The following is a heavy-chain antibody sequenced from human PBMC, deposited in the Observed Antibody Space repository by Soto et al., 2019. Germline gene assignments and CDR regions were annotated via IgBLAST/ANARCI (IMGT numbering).Heavy chain of an antibody. V-gene: IGHV3-7*01. CDR2: IKQDGSET. CDR3: ARDRAFCSGTNCRRGSIYYYYMDV. Sequence: EVHLVESGEGLVQPGGSLRLSCAASGFTFSGHWMSWVRQAPGKGLEWVAHIKQDGSETFYVGSVKGRFTISRDNAKNSLDLQMNSLRAEDTALYYCARDRAFCSGTNCRRGSIYYYYMDVWGNGTTVTVSS. J-gene: IGHJ6*03. CDR1: GFTFSGHW. D-gene: IGHD2-2*01.